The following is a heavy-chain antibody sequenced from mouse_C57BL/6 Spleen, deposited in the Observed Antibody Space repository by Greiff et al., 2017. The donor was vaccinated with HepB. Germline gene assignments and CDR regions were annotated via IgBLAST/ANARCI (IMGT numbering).Heavy chain of an antibody. Sequence: VHVKQSGAELVKPGASVKLSCTASGFNIKDYYMHWVKQRTEQGLEWIGRIDPEDGETKYAPKFMGKATITADTSSNTAYLPLSSLTSEYTAVYYCAQTDFYYAMDYWGQGTSVTVSS. CDR1: GFNIKDYY. J-gene: IGHJ4*01. CDR3: AQTDFYYAMDY. V-gene: IGHV14-2*01. CDR2: IDPEDGET.